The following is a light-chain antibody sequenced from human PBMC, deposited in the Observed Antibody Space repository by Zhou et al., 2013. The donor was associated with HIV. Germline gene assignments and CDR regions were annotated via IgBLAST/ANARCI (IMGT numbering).Light chain of an antibody. J-gene: IGKJ3*01. Sequence: DIQLTQSPSSLSASIGDRVTITCRASQTISIYLNWYQQKPGKAPQSLIYAASSVHTGVPSRFSGSGSGTDFTLTISTLQPEDFATYYCQQSYSTPFTFGPGTKVDIK. V-gene: IGKV1-39*01. CDR2: AAS. CDR3: QQSYSTPFT. CDR1: QTISIY.